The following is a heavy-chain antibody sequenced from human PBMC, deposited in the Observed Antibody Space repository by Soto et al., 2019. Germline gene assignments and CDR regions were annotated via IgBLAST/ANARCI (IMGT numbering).Heavy chain of an antibody. V-gene: IGHV4-61*01. D-gene: IGHD6-13*01. CDR3: ARAIAAAPFGGFDP. Sequence: SETLSLTCTVSGGSVSSGSYYWSWIRQPPGKGLEWIGYIYYSGSTNYNPSLKSRVTISVDTSKNQFSLKLSSVTAADTAVYYCARAIAAAPFGGFDPWGQGTLVTVSS. CDR2: IYYSGST. CDR1: GGSVSSGSYY. J-gene: IGHJ5*02.